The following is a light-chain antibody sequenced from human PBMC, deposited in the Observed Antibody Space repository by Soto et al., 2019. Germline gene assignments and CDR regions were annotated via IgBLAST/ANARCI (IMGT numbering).Light chain of an antibody. CDR2: DAS. V-gene: IGKV3-11*01. CDR1: QSVSAY. CDR3: QHRSNWPRT. J-gene: IGKJ1*01. Sequence: EIVLTQSPATLSLSPGERATLSCRASQSVSAYLAWYQQKPGQAPRLLIYDASNRATGIPARFSGSVSGTDFTLTINSLEPEDFAVYYCQHRSNWPRTFGQGTKVEIK.